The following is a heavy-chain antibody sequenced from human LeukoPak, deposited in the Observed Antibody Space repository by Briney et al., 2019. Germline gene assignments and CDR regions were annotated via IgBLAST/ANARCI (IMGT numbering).Heavy chain of an antibody. D-gene: IGHD2-15*01. V-gene: IGHV4-59*08. J-gene: IGHJ6*02. CDR1: GGSFSSYY. CDR2: IYNSGGT. Sequence: SETLSLTCAVSGGSFSSYYWSWVRQPPGKGPEWVGYIYNSGGTNYNPSLKSRVAISVDTSKNQFSLKLSSVTAADTAVYYCATGLECCSGGSCYYYYYGMDVWGQGTTVTVSS. CDR3: ATGLECCSGGSCYYYYYGMDV.